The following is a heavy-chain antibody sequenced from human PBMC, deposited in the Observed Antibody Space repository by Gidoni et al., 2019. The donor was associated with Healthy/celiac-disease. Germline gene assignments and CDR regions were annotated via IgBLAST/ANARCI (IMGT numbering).Heavy chain of an antibody. CDR3: ARAAYCSGGSCYSYWYFDL. Sequence: EVQLVESGGGVVQPGGSLRLSCAASGLIFSSYAMHWVRQAPVKGLEWVSAIGSACDTYYPGSVKGRFTISRENANNSLYLQMNSLRAGDTSVYYCARAAYCSGGSCYSYWYFDLWGRGTLVTVSS. CDR1: GLIFSSYA. D-gene: IGHD2-15*01. J-gene: IGHJ2*01. CDR2: IGSACDT. V-gene: IGHV3-13*01.